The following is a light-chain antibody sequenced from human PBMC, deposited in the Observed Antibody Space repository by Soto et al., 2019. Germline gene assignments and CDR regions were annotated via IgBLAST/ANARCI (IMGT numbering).Light chain of an antibody. J-gene: IGLJ1*01. CDR2: YDS. CDR1: NIGSKS. CDR3: QVWDSSSARLV. Sequence: SYELTQPPSVSVAPGKTARITCGGNNIGSKSVHWYQQKPGQAPVLVIYYDSDRPSGIPERFSGSNSGNTATLTISRVEAGDEADYYCQVWDSSSARLVFGTGTKLTVL. V-gene: IGLV3-21*04.